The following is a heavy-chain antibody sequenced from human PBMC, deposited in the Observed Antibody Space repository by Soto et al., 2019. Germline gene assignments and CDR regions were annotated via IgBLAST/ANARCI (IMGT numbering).Heavy chain of an antibody. CDR2: ISAYNGNT. V-gene: IGHV1-18*01. Sequence: QVQLVQSGAEVKKPGASVKVSCKASGYTFTSYGISWVRQAPGQGLEWMGWISAYNGNTNYAQKLRGRVTMTTDTSTSTAYMELRSLRSDDTAVYYCARVTKVRLRLGELSLRAKYYFDYWGQGTLVTVSS. J-gene: IGHJ4*02. D-gene: IGHD3-16*02. CDR3: ARVTKVRLRLGELSLRAKYYFDY. CDR1: GYTFTSYG.